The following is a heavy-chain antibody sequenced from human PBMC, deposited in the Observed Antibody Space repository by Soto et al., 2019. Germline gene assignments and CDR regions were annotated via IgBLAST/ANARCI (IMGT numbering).Heavy chain of an antibody. D-gene: IGHD2-15*01. V-gene: IGHV3-33*01. CDR1: GFTFSSYG. CDR2: IWYDGSNK. CDR3: ARDPSHSRGGDAFDI. Sequence: LRLSCAASGFTFSSYGMHWVRQAPGKGLEWVAVIWYDGSNKYYADSVKGRFTISRDNSKNTLYLQMNSLRAEDTAVYYCARDPSHSRGGDAFDIWGQGTMVTVSS. J-gene: IGHJ3*02.